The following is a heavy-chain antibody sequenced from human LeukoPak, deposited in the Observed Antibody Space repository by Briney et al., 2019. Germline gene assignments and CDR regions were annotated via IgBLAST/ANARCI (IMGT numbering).Heavy chain of an antibody. Sequence: SVXVSCKASGGTFSSYAISWVRQAPGQGLEWMGGIIPIFGTANYAQKFQGRVTVTTDESTSTAYMELSSLRSEDTAVYYCASGSIEWPEAWFDPWGQGTLVTVSS. CDR3: ASGSIEWPEAWFDP. CDR2: IIPIFGTA. D-gene: IGHD3-3*01. J-gene: IGHJ5*02. CDR1: GGTFSSYA. V-gene: IGHV1-69*05.